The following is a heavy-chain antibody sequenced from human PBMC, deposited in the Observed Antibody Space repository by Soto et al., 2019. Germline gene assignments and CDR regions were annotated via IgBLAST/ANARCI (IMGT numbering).Heavy chain of an antibody. CDR3: ARGPLVVLNYFES. J-gene: IGHJ4*02. Sequence: QVQLVQYGTEVKKPGSSVKVSCKASGGTFRNYPINWVRQAPGQGLEWMGSIFPLTDIPDYAQNFQARLTISANKSTSTAYMELCSLTSDDTAMYFCARGPLVVLNYFESWGQGTLVTVSS. V-gene: IGHV1-69*02. CDR1: GGTFRNYP. CDR2: IFPLTDIP.